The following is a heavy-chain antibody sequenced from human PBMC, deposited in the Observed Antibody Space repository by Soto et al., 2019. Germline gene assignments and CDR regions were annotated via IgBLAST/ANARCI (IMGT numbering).Heavy chain of an antibody. Sequence: QPGGSLRLSCAASGFTFSSYGMHWVRQAPGKGLEWVAVISYDGSNKYYADSVKGRFTISRDNSKNTLYLQMNSLRAEDTAVYYCAKGGITRDYWGQGTLVTVSS. CDR2: ISYDGSNK. D-gene: IGHD1-20*01. CDR3: AKGGITRDY. V-gene: IGHV3-30*18. CDR1: GFTFSSYG. J-gene: IGHJ4*02.